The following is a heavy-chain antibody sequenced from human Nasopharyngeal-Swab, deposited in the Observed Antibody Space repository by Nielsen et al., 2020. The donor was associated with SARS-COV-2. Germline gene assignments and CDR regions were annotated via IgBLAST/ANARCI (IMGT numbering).Heavy chain of an antibody. V-gene: IGHV3-48*01. D-gene: IGHD2-21*02. CDR3: ARPQGDYYHDYYLDV. Sequence: GGSLRLSCAASGFTFTSYGMNWVRQAPGKGLEWISFIARSSGTTYYADSVKGRFTVSRDNAKNSVYLQMNNLRAEDTAVYFCARPQGDYYHDYYLDVWGKGTTVTVSS. J-gene: IGHJ6*03. CDR1: GFTFTSYG. CDR2: IARSSGTT.